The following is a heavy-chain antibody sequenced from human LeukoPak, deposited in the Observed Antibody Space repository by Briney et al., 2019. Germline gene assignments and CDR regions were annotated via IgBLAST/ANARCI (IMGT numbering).Heavy chain of an antibody. D-gene: IGHD4/OR15-4a*01. V-gene: IGHV4-39*01. CDR1: GDSITSGAFY. CDR2: VYYSGST. Sequence: PSETLSLTCNVSGDSITSGAFYWPWIRQSPRKGLEWIGNVYYSGSTQYNPSLRGRVSISMDKTKNQFSLNLNSVSVTDTAIYYCARRDYAAWFDPWGQGTLVTVSS. CDR3: ARRDYAAWFDP. J-gene: IGHJ5*02.